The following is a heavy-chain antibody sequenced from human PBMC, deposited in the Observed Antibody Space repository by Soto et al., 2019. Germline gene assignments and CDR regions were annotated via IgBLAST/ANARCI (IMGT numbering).Heavy chain of an antibody. CDR1: GFTFSSYG. CDR3: AKDLPVRHTIFGVVIPHYYYYGMDV. Sequence: PGGSLRLSCAASGFTFSSYGMHWVRQAPGKGLEWVAVISYDGSNKYYADSVKGRFTISRDNSKNTLYLQMNSLRAEDTAVYYCAKDLPVRHTIFGVVIPHYYYYGMDVWGQGTTVTVSS. J-gene: IGHJ6*02. D-gene: IGHD3-3*01. CDR2: ISYDGSNK. V-gene: IGHV3-30*18.